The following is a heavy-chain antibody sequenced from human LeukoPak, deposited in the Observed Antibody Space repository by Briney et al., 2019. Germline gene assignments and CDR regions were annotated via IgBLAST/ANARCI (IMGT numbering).Heavy chain of an antibody. Sequence: PSETLSLTCTVSGGSISSSSYYWGWGRQPPGKGLEWIGSSYYSGSTYYNPSLKSRVTISVDTSKNQFSLKLSSVTAADTAVYYCASGGVVVPAAHRKISYYYYYYGMDVWGQGTTVTVSS. CDR1: GGSISSSSYY. D-gene: IGHD2-2*01. J-gene: IGHJ6*02. V-gene: IGHV4-39*01. CDR2: SYYSGST. CDR3: ASGGVVVPAAHRKISYYYYYYGMDV.